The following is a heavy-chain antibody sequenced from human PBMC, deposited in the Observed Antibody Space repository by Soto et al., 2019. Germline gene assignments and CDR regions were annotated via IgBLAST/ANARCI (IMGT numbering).Heavy chain of an antibody. CDR2: ISGSGSSS. Sequence: EVQLLESGGGLVQPGGSLRLSCAASGFTFSSYALSWIRQVPGKGLEWVSGISGSGSSSYVADSVKGRFTLSRDNSKSTLYLDMNSLRVEDTAVYYCAKKVLFVTAGPSDRFDPWGQGTLVTVSP. D-gene: IGHD6-13*01. CDR1: GFTFSSYA. CDR3: AKKVLFVTAGPSDRFDP. J-gene: IGHJ5*02. V-gene: IGHV3-23*01.